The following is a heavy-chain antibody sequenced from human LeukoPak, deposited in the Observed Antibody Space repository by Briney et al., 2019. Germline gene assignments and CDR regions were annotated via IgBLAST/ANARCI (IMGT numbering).Heavy chain of an antibody. CDR2: ISGSGGST. D-gene: IGHD3-10*01. J-gene: IGHJ4*02. CDR3: AKDLGRGYYGSGLDY. CDR1: GFTFSSYA. V-gene: IGHV3-23*01. Sequence: PGGSLRLSCAASGFTFSSYAMSWLREAPGKGLDWVSAISGSGGSTYYADSVKGRFTISRDNSKNTLYLQMNSLRAEDTAVYYCAKDLGRGYYGSGLDYWGQGTLVTVSS.